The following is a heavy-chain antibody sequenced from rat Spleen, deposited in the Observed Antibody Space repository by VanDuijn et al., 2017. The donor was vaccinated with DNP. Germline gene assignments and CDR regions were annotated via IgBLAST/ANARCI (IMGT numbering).Heavy chain of an antibody. CDR1: GFTLTNYG. CDR3: ARPGSPYYFDY. Sequence: EVQLVESGGGLVQPGGSLKLSCAASGFTLTNYGMAWVRQAPTKGLEWVASISHVENNVYYGDSVKGRFTISRDNAQSTLYLQMDSLRSEDTATYYCARPGSPYYFDYWGQGTLVTVSS. V-gene: IGHV5-29*01. J-gene: IGHJ3*01. CDR2: ISHVENNV. D-gene: IGHD5-1*01.